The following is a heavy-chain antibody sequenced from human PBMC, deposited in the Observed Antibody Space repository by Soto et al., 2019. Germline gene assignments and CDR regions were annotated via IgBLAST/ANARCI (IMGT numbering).Heavy chain of an antibody. CDR2: IYYSGST. D-gene: IGHD4-17*01. CDR1: GGSISSSSYY. J-gene: IGHJ5*02. Sequence: QLQLQESGPGLVKPSETLSLTCTVSGGSISSSSYYWGWIRQPPGKGLEWIGSIYYSGSTYYNPSLKSRVTISVDTSKNQFSLKLSSVTAADTAVYYCARLYGDYGHHSDPWGQGTLVTVSS. CDR3: ARLYGDYGHHSDP. V-gene: IGHV4-39*01.